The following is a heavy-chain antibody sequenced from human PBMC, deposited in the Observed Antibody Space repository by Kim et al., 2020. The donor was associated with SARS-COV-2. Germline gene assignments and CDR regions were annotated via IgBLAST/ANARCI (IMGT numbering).Heavy chain of an antibody. J-gene: IGHJ4*01. Sequence: GGSLRLSCAASGFTFSSYWVSWVRQAPGKGLEWVANIKQDGSEKYYVDSVKGRFTISRDNAKNSLYLQMNSLRAEDTAVYYCARPYCSGGSCYEDFDYWG. D-gene: IGHD2-15*01. V-gene: IGHV3-7*01. CDR2: IKQDGSEK. CDR1: GFTFSSYW. CDR3: ARPYCSGGSCYEDFDY.